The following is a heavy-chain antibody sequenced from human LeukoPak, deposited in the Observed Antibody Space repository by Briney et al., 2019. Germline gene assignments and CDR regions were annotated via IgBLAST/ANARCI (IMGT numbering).Heavy chain of an antibody. J-gene: IGHJ1*01. Sequence: PSETPSLTCTVSGDSISSYYWSWIRQPPGKGLEWIGYIYYTGSTNYNPSLKSRVTISVDTSKNQFSLKLSSVTAADTAVYYCARQEAVGATQYFQHWGQGTLVTVSS. D-gene: IGHD1-26*01. CDR1: GDSISSYY. V-gene: IGHV4-59*08. CDR2: IYYTGST. CDR3: ARQEAVGATQYFQH.